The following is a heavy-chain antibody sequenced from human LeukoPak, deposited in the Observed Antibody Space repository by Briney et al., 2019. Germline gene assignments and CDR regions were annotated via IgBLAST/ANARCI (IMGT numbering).Heavy chain of an antibody. Sequence: SETLSLTCAVFGGSFSDYYWSWIRQPPGKGLEWIGEINHSGSTNYNPSLKSRVTISVDTSKNQFPLKLSSVTAADTAVYYCARHDRFWSAYPLGYFDYWGQGTLVTVSS. CDR1: GGSFSDYY. V-gene: IGHV4-34*01. D-gene: IGHD3-3*01. CDR2: INHSGST. CDR3: ARHDRFWSAYPLGYFDY. J-gene: IGHJ4*02.